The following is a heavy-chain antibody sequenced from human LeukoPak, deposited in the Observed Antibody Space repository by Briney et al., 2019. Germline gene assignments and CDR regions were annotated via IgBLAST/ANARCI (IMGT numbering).Heavy chain of an antibody. Sequence: GGSLRLSCAASGFTFSSYAMHWVRQAPGKGLEWVAVISYDGSNKYYADSVKGRFTISRDNSKNTLYLQMNSLRAEDTAVYYCARDKLQQLGDAFDIWGQGTMVTVSS. CDR1: GFTFSSYA. J-gene: IGHJ3*02. CDR2: ISYDGSNK. V-gene: IGHV3-30-3*01. CDR3: ARDKLQQLGDAFDI. D-gene: IGHD6-6*01.